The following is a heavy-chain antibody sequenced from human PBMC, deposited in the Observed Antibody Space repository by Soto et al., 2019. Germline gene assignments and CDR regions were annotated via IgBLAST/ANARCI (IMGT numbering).Heavy chain of an antibody. D-gene: IGHD3-3*01. Sequence: EVQLLESGGGLVQPGGSLRLSCEASGFTFNKNAMNWVRQAPGKGLEWVSSISGSGRRTYYAASVKGRFTISRDSSKNTLFLHMNSLSPEDTAVYYCAKSPIFGVFGGWFDPWGQGSLVTVSS. CDR2: ISGSGRRT. CDR3: AKSPIFGVFGGWFDP. J-gene: IGHJ5*02. V-gene: IGHV3-23*01. CDR1: GFTFNKNA.